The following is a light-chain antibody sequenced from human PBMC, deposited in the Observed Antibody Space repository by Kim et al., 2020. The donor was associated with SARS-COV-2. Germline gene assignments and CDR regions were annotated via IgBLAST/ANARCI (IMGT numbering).Light chain of an antibody. Sequence: LSPGERATLAFRASQSVSSYLAWYQQKPGQAPRLLIYDASNRATGIPARFSGSGSGTDFTLTISSLEPEDFAVYYCQQRSNWRFTFGPGTKVDIK. V-gene: IGKV3-11*01. J-gene: IGKJ3*01. CDR2: DAS. CDR3: QQRSNWRFT. CDR1: QSVSSY.